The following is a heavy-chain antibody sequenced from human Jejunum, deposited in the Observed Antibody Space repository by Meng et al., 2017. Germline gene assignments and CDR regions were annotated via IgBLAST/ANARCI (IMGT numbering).Heavy chain of an antibody. J-gene: IGHJ6*02. CDR3: ARDLRDIVVIPSAPKYYYNFGMDV. V-gene: IGHV3-7*01. D-gene: IGHD2-2*01. CDR1: GFSFSRYW. Sequence: GGSLRLSCAASGFSFSRYWMSWVRQAPGKGLEWVANIKQDGSEKYYVDSVKGRFTISRDNAKNSLYLQMNSLRVEDTAVYYCARDLRDIVVIPSAPKYYYNFGMDVWGQGIMVTVSS. CDR2: IKQDGSEK.